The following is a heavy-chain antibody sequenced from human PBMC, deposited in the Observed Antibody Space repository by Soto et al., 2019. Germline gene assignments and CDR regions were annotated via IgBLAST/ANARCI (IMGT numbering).Heavy chain of an antibody. CDR1: EFTFSNYC. Sequence: QVQLVESGGGLVKPGGSLRLSCAASEFTFSNYCMSWIRQAPGQGLEWLSYISGSGRTIQYADSVKGRFSISRDNARKSLYLQMNSLRAEDTAVYYCARDGPSATYFEYWGQGILVTVSS. D-gene: IGHD3-10*01. J-gene: IGHJ4*02. V-gene: IGHV3-11*01. CDR2: ISGSGRTI. CDR3: ARDGPSATYFEY.